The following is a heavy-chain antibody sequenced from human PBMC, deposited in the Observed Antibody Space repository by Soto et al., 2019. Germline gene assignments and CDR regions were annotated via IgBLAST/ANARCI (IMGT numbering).Heavy chain of an antibody. CDR1: GITFSSYA. CDR2: ISGSGGTT. J-gene: IGHJ6*02. V-gene: IGHV3-23*01. CDR3: AKVGPDERVPYGMDV. Sequence: EVQMLESGGGLVQPGGSLRLSCAASGITFSSYAMSWVRQAPGKGLEWVSLISGSGGTTYYADSVKGRFTISRDNSKNKLYLQMNSLRAEDTAAYHCAKVGPDERVPYGMDVWGQGTTVTVSS.